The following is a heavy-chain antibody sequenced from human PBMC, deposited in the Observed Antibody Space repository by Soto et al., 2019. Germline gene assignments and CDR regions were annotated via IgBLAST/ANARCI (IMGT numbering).Heavy chain of an antibody. CDR3: ARHSVYYDFLSGYYLWNCYDP. CDR2: IYYSGST. V-gene: IGHV4-39*01. Sequence: SETLSPTCAVAGGSIRSRSYYWGWIRQPPGKGVEWIGSIYYSGSTYYNPSLKSRVTISVDTSKNQFSLKLSPVTAAATAVYYCARHSVYYDFLSGYYLWNCYDPWGQGTTGTV. J-gene: IGHJ5*02. CDR1: GGSIRSRSYY. D-gene: IGHD3-3*01.